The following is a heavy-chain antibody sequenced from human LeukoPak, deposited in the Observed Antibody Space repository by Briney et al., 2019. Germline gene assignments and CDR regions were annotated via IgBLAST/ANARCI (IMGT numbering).Heavy chain of an antibody. CDR2: INPNSGGT. CDR3: ARDRVRGSYWHDAFDI. V-gene: IGHV1-2*02. Sequence: ASVKVSCKASGYTFTGYYMHWVRQAPGQGLEWMGWINPNSGGTNYAQKFQGRVTMTRDTSISTAYMELSRLRSDDTAVYYCARDRVRGSYWHDAFDIRGQGTMVTVSS. D-gene: IGHD1-26*01. CDR1: GYTFTGYY. J-gene: IGHJ3*02.